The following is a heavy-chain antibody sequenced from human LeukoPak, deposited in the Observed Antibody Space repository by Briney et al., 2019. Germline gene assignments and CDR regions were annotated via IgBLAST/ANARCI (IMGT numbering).Heavy chain of an antibody. CDR3: ARAAVGSDSRGYCDY. D-gene: IGHD3-22*01. Sequence: GGSLRLSCAASGFTFSNYGMHGVRQAPGKGLEWVAVIYYYGGNTYYADSVKGRFTISRDNSKNTLYLQMSSLRAEDTAVYYCARAAVGSDSRGYCDYWGQGTLVTVSS. CDR2: IYYYGGNT. V-gene: IGHV3-33*01. J-gene: IGHJ4*02. CDR1: GFTFSNYG.